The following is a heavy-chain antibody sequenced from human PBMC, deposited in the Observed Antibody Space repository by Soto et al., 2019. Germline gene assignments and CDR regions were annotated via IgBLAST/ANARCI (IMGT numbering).Heavy chain of an antibody. Sequence: QMQLQESGPGLVKPSQTLSLTCTVSGGSISSGGYYWSWIRQHPGKGLEWIGYVYYSGSTYYNPSLRSRVTISVDTSKNQFSLKLSSVTAADTAVYYCASRGYSYGFSLGMDVWGQRTTVTVSS. J-gene: IGHJ6*02. CDR3: ASRGYSYGFSLGMDV. V-gene: IGHV4-31*03. CDR2: VYYSGST. CDR1: GGSISSGGYY. D-gene: IGHD5-18*01.